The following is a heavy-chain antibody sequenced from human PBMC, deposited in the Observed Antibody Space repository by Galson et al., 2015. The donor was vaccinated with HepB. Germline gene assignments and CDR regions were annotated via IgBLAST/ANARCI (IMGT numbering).Heavy chain of an antibody. Sequence: LRLSCAASGFTFSTYSMNWVRQAPGKGLEWVSYISSSSDTMYYADSVTGRFTISRDNAKNSLFLQMNSLRDDDAAVYYCARGGLLWTAPGTRLGYWGQGTLVTVSS. CDR1: GFTFSTYS. J-gene: IGHJ4*02. V-gene: IGHV3-48*02. CDR3: ARGGLLWTAPGTRLGY. CDR2: ISSSSDTM. D-gene: IGHD6-13*01.